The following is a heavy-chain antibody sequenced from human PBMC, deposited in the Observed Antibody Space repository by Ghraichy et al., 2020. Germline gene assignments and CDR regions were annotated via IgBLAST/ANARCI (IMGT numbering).Heavy chain of an antibody. Sequence: SETLSLTCTVSGGSISSGDYYWSWIRQPPGKGLEWIGYIYYSGSTYYNPSLKSRVTISVDTSKNQFSLKLSSVTAADTAVYYCARDTGKAGTTNFDYWGQGTLVTVSS. J-gene: IGHJ4*02. V-gene: IGHV4-30-4*01. CDR1: GGSISSGDYY. CDR2: IYYSGST. D-gene: IGHD1-1*01. CDR3: ARDTGKAGTTNFDY.